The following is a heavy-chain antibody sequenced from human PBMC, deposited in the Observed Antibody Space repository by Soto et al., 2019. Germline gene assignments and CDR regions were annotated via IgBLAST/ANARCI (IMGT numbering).Heavy chain of an antibody. J-gene: IGHJ4*02. V-gene: IGHV3-21*04. CDR2: ISSSSSYI. CDR3: AQSGLIAVAGTWAFDY. D-gene: IGHD6-19*01. CDR1: GFTFSSYS. Sequence: GGSLRLSCAASGFTFSSYSMTWVRQAPGKGLEWVSSISSSSSYIYYADSVKGRFTISRDNSKNTLYLQMNSLRAEDTAVYYCAQSGLIAVAGTWAFDYWGQGTLVTVSS.